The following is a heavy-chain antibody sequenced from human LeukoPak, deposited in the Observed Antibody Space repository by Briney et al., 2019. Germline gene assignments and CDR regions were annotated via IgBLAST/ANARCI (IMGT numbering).Heavy chain of an antibody. Sequence: GGSLRLSCAATGFTLSGHSMNWVRQAPGKGLDWVSSISPTSAYIYYQDSVKGRFTISRDDAKNSLYLEMDGLRAEDTAVYYCARTIYYYESTSYFSDAFDVWGQGTMVTVSS. V-gene: IGHV3-21*01. CDR2: ISPTSAYI. CDR1: GFTLSGHS. J-gene: IGHJ3*01. CDR3: ARTIYYYESTSYFSDAFDV. D-gene: IGHD3-22*01.